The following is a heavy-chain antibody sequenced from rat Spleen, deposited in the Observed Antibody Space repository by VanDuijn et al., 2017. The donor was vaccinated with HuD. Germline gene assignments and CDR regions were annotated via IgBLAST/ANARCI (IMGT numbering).Heavy chain of an antibody. CDR1: GFTFNKYD. D-gene: IGHD1-9*01. CDR3: VRHGYTRYYFDY. CDR2: ISSDGGRN. Sequence: EVQLVESGGGSVQPGRSLKLSCAASGFTFNKYDMAWVRQAPTKGLEWVATISSDGGRNFYRDSVQGRFTISRDNTKSTLYLQMDSLKSEDTASYYCVRHGYTRYYFDYWGQGVMVTVSS. J-gene: IGHJ2*01. V-gene: IGHV5-29*01.